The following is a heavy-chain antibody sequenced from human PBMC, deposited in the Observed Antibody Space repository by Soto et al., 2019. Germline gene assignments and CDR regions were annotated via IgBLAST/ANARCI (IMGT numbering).Heavy chain of an antibody. CDR2: IIPLFGTA. CDR1: GGTFSTYA. D-gene: IGHD3-22*01. CDR3: ARGVHYDSSGYYYFY. J-gene: IGHJ4*02. Sequence: GASVKVSCKASGGTFSTYAIDWVRQGPGQGLEWMGGIIPLFGTAKYAQNFQGRITITADESTNTAYMELRSLRSEDPAVYYCARGVHYDSSGYYYFYWGQGTLVTVSS. V-gene: IGHV1-69*01.